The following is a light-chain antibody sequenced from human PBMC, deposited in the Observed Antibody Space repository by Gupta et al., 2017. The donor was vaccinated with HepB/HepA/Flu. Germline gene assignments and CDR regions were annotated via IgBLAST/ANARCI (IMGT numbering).Light chain of an antibody. CDR1: SSNIGTNI. Sequence: QSVLTQPPSASGTPGQRVTISCSGSSSNIGTNIVNWYQQLPGAGPKLLIYTNNQRPSGVPDRFSGSKSGTSASLAISGLQSEDEADYYCAAWDDTLNAGVFGGGTKLTVL. V-gene: IGLV1-44*01. CDR2: TNN. CDR3: AAWDDTLNAGV. J-gene: IGLJ3*02.